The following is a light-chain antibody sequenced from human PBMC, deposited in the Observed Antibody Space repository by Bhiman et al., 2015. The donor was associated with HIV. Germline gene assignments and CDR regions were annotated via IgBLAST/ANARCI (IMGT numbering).Light chain of an antibody. Sequence: QSALTQPASVSGSPGQSITISCTGTSSDVGDYNFVSWYQQHPGKAPKLVIYDVIKRPSGVSNRFSGSKSGNTASLTISGLQAEDEADYYCSSLTSSLTYVFGTGTNVTVL. CDR3: SSLTSSLTYV. V-gene: IGLV2-14*03. J-gene: IGLJ1*01. CDR1: SSDVGDYNF. CDR2: DVI.